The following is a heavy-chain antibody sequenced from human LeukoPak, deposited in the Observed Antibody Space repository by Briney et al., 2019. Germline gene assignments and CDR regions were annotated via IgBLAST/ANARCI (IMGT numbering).Heavy chain of an antibody. CDR3: ARGRSGGWSYYFDY. V-gene: IGHV1-18*01. Sequence: ASVTVSCKASNYTFSDYDVTWVRQAPGQGLEWMGWVSKYTGNADYAPKFQGRVSMTTDTSTRTAYMELRSLRPDDTAVYFCARGRSGGWSYYFDYWGQGTLVTVSS. J-gene: IGHJ4*02. CDR2: VSKYTGNA. D-gene: IGHD6-19*01. CDR1: NYTFSDYD.